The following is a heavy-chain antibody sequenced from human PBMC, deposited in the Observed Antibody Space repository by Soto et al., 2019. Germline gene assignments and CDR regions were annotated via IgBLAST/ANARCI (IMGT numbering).Heavy chain of an antibody. Sequence: LSLTCAVSGGSISSSNWWSWVRQPPGKGLEWIGEIYHSGSTNYNPSLKSRVTISVDKSKNQFSLKLSSVTAADTAVYYCATGNYYDSSGNFDYWGQGTLVTVSS. CDR1: GGSISSSNW. V-gene: IGHV4-4*02. CDR2: IYHSGST. CDR3: ATGNYYDSSGNFDY. J-gene: IGHJ4*02. D-gene: IGHD3-22*01.